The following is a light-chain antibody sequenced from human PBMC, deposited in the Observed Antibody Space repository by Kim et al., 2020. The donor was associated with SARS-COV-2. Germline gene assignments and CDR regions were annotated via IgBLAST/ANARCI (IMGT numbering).Light chain of an antibody. CDR2: GAS. V-gene: IGKV3-15*01. Sequence: ALGERATLSCRASQSVSKNLAWYQQKPGQAPRLLIYGASTRATGIPARFSGSGSGTEFTLTISSLQSEDSAVYYCQQYDDWPPWTFGQGTKVEIK. CDR3: QQYDDWPPWT. J-gene: IGKJ1*01. CDR1: QSVSKN.